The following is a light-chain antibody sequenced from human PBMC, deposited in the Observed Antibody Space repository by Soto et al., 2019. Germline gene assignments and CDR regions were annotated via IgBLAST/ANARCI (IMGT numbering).Light chain of an antibody. CDR1: SSNIGANP. CDR2: NND. Sequence: QSVLTQPPSASGTPGQRVTISCSGSSSNIGANPINWYQQLPGTAPKLLIYNNDQRPSGVPDRFSASKSSTSASLAISGLQSEDEADYYCEAWDDSLYGAVLGGGTKVTVL. V-gene: IGLV1-44*01. CDR3: EAWDDSLYGAV. J-gene: IGLJ2*01.